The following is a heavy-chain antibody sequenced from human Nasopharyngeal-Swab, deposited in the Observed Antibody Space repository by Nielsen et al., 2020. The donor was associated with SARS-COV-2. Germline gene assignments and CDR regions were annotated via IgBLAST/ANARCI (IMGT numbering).Heavy chain of an antibody. J-gene: IGHJ6*02. V-gene: IGHV3-48*03. D-gene: IGHD5-18*01. CDR3: ARVQLWLMFSAGMDV. Sequence: GESLKISCAASGFTFSSYEMNWVRQAPGKGLEWVSYISSSGSTIYYADSVKGRFTISRDTAKNSLYLQMNSLRAEDTAVYYCARVQLWLMFSAGMDVWGQGTTVTVSS. CDR2: ISSSGSTI. CDR1: GFTFSSYE.